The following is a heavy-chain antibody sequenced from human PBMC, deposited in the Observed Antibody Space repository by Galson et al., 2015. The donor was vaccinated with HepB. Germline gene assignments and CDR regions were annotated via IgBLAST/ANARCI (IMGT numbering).Heavy chain of an antibody. CDR2: INGRGSTR. CDR3: VKEGSGFGADWFDP. J-gene: IGHJ5*02. D-gene: IGHD3-3*01. V-gene: IGHV3-23*01. Sequence: SLRLSCAGSGFIFRHHAMAWIRQAPGKGLEWVSGINGRGSTRSYSGAVKGRFSISRDNSKDSVFLQMDNLRAEDTAVYYCVKEGSGFGADWFDPWGQGALVTVS. CDR1: GFIFRHHA.